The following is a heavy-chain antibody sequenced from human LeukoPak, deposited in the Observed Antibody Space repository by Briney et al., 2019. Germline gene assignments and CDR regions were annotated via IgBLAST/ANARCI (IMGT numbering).Heavy chain of an antibody. J-gene: IGHJ2*01. CDR2: VLPMFGTT. CDR3: ARSHSAVGWYFDL. CDR1: RGTFSNHG. Sequence: SVKVSCKASRGTFSNHGITWVRRAPGQGLEWMGGVLPMFGTTKYAQKFQGRVTLSTDESTSTAYMELASLRSDDTAVYYCARSHSAVGWYFDLWVRGTLVTVSS. V-gene: IGHV1-69*05. D-gene: IGHD1-26*01.